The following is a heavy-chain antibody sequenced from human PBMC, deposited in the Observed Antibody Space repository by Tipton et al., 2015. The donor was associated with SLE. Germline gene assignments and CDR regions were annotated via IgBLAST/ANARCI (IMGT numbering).Heavy chain of an antibody. CDR2: IYYSGST. D-gene: IGHD4-17*01. J-gene: IGHJ4*02. V-gene: IGHV4-59*11. CDR1: GGSISSHY. CDR3: TRADDYGDYSDY. Sequence: GLVKPSETLSLTCAVSGGSISSHYWSWVRQPPGKGLEWIGYIYYSGSTNYNPSLKSRVTISVDTSKNQFSLKLRSVTAADTAVYYCTRADDYGDYSDYWGQGTLVTVSS.